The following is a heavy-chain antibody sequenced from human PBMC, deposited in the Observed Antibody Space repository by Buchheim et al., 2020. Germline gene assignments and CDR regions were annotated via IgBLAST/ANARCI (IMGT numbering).Heavy chain of an antibody. J-gene: IGHJ6*02. CDR3: ARIGLNYVDFWSGYYTGIHYYGMDV. D-gene: IGHD3-3*01. Sequence: QVQLQQWGAGLLKPSETLSLTCAVYGGSFSGYYWSWIRQPPGKGLEWIGEINHSGSTNYNPSLKSRVTISVDTSKNQFSLKLSSVTAADTAVYYCARIGLNYVDFWSGYYTGIHYYGMDVWGQGTT. CDR2: INHSGST. V-gene: IGHV4-34*01. CDR1: GGSFSGYY.